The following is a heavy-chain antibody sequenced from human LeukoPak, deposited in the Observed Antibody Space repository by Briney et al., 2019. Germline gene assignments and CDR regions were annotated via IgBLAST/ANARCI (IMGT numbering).Heavy chain of an antibody. CDR2: ISSSSSYI. V-gene: IGHV3-21*01. CDR1: GFIFSSYA. Sequence: PGGSLRLSCAASGFIFSSYAMSWVRQAPGKGLEWVSSISSSSSYIYYADSVKGRFTISRDNAKNSLYLQMNSLRAEDTAVYYCARDYGYGPFDYWGQGTLVTVSS. J-gene: IGHJ4*02. CDR3: ARDYGYGPFDY. D-gene: IGHD5-12*01.